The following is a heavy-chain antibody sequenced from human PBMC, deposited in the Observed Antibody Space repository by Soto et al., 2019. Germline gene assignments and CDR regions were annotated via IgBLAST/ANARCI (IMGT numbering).Heavy chain of an antibody. Sequence: ASVKVSCKASGYTFTGYYMHWVRQAPGQGLEWMGWINPSGGSTSYAQKFQGRVTMTRDTSTSTVYMELSSLRSEDTAVYYCARVVGATSWFDPWGQGTLVTVSS. CDR1: GYTFTGYY. CDR2: INPSGGST. V-gene: IGHV1-46*01. J-gene: IGHJ5*02. CDR3: ARVVGATSWFDP. D-gene: IGHD1-26*01.